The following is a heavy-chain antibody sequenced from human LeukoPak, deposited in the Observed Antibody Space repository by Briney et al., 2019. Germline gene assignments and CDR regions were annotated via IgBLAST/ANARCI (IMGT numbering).Heavy chain of an antibody. D-gene: IGHD6-19*01. J-gene: IGHJ3*01. Sequence: SETLSLTCTVSGGSISSSSYYWGWIRQPPGKGLEWIGSIYYSGSTYYNPSLKRRVTISVDTSKNQFSLKLSSVTAADTAVYYCAGGYSSGWSLWGQGTMVTVSS. V-gene: IGHV4-39*07. CDR3: AGGYSSGWSL. CDR2: IYYSGST. CDR1: GGSISSSSYY.